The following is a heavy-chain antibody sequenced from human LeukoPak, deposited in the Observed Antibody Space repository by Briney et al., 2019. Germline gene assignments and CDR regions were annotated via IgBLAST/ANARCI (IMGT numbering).Heavy chain of an antibody. Sequence: GGSLRLSCAASGFTVSSNYMSWFRQAPGKGLEWVGFIRSKAYGGTTEYAASVKGRFTISRDDSKSIAYLQMNSLKTEDTAVYYCTRGDRDGYNYRFDYWGQGTLVTVSS. CDR2: IRSKAYGGTT. V-gene: IGHV3-49*03. CDR1: GFTVSSNY. J-gene: IGHJ4*02. CDR3: TRGDRDGYNYRFDY. D-gene: IGHD5-24*01.